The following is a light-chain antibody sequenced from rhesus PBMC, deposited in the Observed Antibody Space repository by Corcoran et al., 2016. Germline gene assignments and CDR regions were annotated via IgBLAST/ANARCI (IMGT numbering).Light chain of an antibody. V-gene: IGKV1-28*02. CDR3: QQYKRYPLT. CDR2: VAT. Sequence: DIQMTQSPSSLSASVGDTVTITCRASQGISSYLNWFQQKPGKAPKLLIHVATTLQSGVPSRFSGSGYGTDFTLPISSLQPEDFATYYCQQYKRYPLTFVGGTKVEIK. J-gene: IGKJ4*01. CDR1: QGISSY.